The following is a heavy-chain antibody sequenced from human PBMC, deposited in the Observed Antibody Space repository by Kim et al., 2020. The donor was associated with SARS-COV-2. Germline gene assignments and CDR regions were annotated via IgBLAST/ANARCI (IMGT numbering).Heavy chain of an antibody. V-gene: IGHV1-18*01. D-gene: IGHD5-12*01. CDR2: KSVNNGNR. CDR3: ARDLPHWTDAGYNDY. CDR1: GYSFTNYG. J-gene: IGHJ4*02. Sequence: ASVKVSCKASGYSFTNYGFSWVRQAPGQRLEWMRWKSVNNGNRNYAQKFQGRVTMTTDTSTSTAYMELTSLRSDDTAVYYCARDLPHWTDAGYNDYWGQGTLVTVSS.